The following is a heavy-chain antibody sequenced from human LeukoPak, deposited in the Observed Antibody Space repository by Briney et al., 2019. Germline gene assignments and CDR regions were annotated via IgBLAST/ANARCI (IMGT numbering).Heavy chain of an antibody. CDR2: IKQDGSEK. Sequence: GRSLGLSCAASVFTFNSFAMSWVRQAPGKGLEWVANIKQDGSEKYYVDSVKGRFTISRDNAKNSLYLQMNSLRAEDTAVYYCARDRYRRSRYIVVVPAAIDYWGQGTLVTVSS. J-gene: IGHJ4*02. D-gene: IGHD2-2*01. CDR1: VFTFNSFA. V-gene: IGHV3-7*01. CDR3: ARDRYRRSRYIVVVPAAIDY.